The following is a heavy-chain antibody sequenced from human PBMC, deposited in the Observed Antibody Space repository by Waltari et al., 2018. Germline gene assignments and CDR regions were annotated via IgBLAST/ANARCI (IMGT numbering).Heavy chain of an antibody. J-gene: IGHJ6*02. V-gene: IGHV1-69*05. CDR3: ARRAHALSWGMDV. CDR1: GGTFSSYA. CDR2: IIPIFGTA. Sequence: QVQLVQSGAEVKKPGSSVKVSCKASGGTFSSYAISWVRRAPGQGLEWMGGIIPIFGTANYAQKFQVRVTITTDESTSTAYMELSSLRSEDTAVYYCARRAHALSWGMDVWGQGTTVTVSS. D-gene: IGHD6-13*01.